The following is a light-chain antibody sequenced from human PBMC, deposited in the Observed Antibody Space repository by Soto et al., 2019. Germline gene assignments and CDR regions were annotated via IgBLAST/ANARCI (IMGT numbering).Light chain of an antibody. CDR3: GTWDSSLSTV. V-gene: IGLV1-51*01. CDR1: SSNIGNNY. J-gene: IGLJ7*01. CDR2: DND. Sequence: QSVLTQPPSVSAAPGQKVTISCSGSSSNIGNNYVTWYQQVPGTAPKLIIYDNDKRPSGIPDRFSGSKSGTSATLGITGLQTGDEADYYCGTWDSSLSTVFGGGTQLTVL.